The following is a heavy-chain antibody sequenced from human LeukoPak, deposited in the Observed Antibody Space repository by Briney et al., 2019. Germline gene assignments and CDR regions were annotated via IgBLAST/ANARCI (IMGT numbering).Heavy chain of an antibody. V-gene: IGHV4-34*01. CDR2: INHSGST. J-gene: IGHJ4*02. D-gene: IGHD3-3*01. CDR1: GGSFSGYY. Sequence: SETLSLTCAVYGGSFSGYYWSWIRQPPGKGLEWIGEINHSGSTNYNPSLKSRVTISVDTSKNQFSLKLSSVTAADTAVYYCARIRAYYDFWSGYYMKDGDYWGQGTLVTVSS. CDR3: ARIRAYYDFWSGYYMKDGDY.